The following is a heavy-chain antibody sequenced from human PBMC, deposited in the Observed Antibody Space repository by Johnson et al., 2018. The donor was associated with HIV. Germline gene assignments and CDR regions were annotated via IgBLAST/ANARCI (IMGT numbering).Heavy chain of an antibody. D-gene: IGHD3-16*01. V-gene: IGHV3-11*04. CDR1: GFTFSDYY. CDR2: ISSSAGTI. CDR3: ARSGGVAGLDAFDI. Sequence: QVQLVESGGGLVKPGGSLRLSCVASGFTFSDYYMSWIRQAPGKGLEWVSYISSSAGTIYNADSVKGRFTISRDNAKNSLYLQVNSLRAEDTAVYYCARSGGVAGLDAFDIWGQGTMVTVSS. J-gene: IGHJ3*02.